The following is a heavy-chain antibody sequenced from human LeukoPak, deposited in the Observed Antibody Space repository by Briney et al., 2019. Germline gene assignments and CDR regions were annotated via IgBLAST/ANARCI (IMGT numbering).Heavy chain of an antibody. CDR2: IHYSGST. D-gene: IGHD3-22*01. CDR3: ARQATRTWLPDY. Sequence: PSETLSLTCTVSGGSISSGSYYWGWFRQPPGKGLDWIGSIHYSGSTYYNPSLKSRVTISVNTSKNKFSLKLSSVTAADTALYYCARQATRTWLPDYWGQGTLVTVSS. V-gene: IGHV4-39*01. J-gene: IGHJ4*02. CDR1: GGSISSGSYY.